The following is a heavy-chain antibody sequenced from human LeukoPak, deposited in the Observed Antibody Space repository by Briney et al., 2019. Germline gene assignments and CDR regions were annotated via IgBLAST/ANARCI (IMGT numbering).Heavy chain of an antibody. D-gene: IGHD1-26*01. V-gene: IGHV3-23*01. J-gene: IGHJ4*02. CDR2: ISASGGST. CDR1: GFTFSSSA. Sequence: GGSLRLSCAASGFTFSSSAMSWVRQVPGKGLEWVSGISASGGSTSYADSVKGRFTISRDNSKNTLYLQVNSLRAEDTAVYYCAKGGKWDVTPFDYWGQGTLVTVSS. CDR3: AKGGKWDVTPFDY.